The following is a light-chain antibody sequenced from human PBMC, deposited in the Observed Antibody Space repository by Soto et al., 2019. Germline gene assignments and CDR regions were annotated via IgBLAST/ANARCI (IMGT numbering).Light chain of an antibody. V-gene: IGKV1-5*03. J-gene: IGKJ4*01. Sequence: DIQMTQSPSTLSASMGDRVTITCRASPSIKRWLAWYQQRPGKAPNLLIHQASTLEGGVPSRFSGSGSGTEFTLTISSLQPDDFASYYGLQSNSYPLTFGGGTKVEIK. CDR1: PSIKRW. CDR2: QAS. CDR3: LQSNSYPLT.